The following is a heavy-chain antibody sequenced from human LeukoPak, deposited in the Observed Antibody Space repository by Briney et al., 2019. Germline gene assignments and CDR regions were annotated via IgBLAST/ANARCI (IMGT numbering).Heavy chain of an antibody. V-gene: IGHV4-39*02. Sequence: SETLSLTCTVSGGSISSSPYYWGWIRQPPGKGLEWIGTIYYSGNTYYNPSLKSRVTISVDTSKNQFSLKVTSVTAADTAVYYCARDSGNGDYALDYWGQGTLVTVSS. CDR3: ARDSGNGDYALDY. CDR1: GGSISSSPYY. CDR2: IYYSGNT. D-gene: IGHD2-21*01. J-gene: IGHJ4*02.